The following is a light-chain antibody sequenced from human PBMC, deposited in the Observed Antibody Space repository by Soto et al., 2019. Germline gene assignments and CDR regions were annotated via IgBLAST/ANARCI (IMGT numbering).Light chain of an antibody. V-gene: IGKV3-15*01. Sequence: EIVMTQSPATVSVSPGERATLSCRTSQSVSTNLAWYQQKPGQAPRLLIYGASTRATGIPARFSGSGSGTEFTLTISSLQSEDFAVYYCQHYSNWPPWTFGQGTKVDIK. CDR2: GAS. J-gene: IGKJ1*01. CDR3: QHYSNWPPWT. CDR1: QSVSTN.